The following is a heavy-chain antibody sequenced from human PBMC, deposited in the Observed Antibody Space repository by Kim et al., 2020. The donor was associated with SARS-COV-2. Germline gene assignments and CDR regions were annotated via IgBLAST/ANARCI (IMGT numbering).Heavy chain of an antibody. Sequence: SETLSLTCTVSGGSISSSSYYWGWIRQPPGKGLEWIGSIYYSGSTYYNPSLKSRVTISVDTSKNQFSLKLSSVTAADTAVYYCARTIGPRHIAAAGALDYWGQGTLVTVSS. V-gene: IGHV4-39*07. CDR3: ARTIGPRHIAAAGALDY. CDR2: IYYSGST. CDR1: GGSISSSSYY. J-gene: IGHJ4*02. D-gene: IGHD6-13*01.